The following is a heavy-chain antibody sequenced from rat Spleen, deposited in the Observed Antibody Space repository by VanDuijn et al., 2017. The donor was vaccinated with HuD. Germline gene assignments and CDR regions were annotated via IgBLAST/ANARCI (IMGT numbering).Heavy chain of an antibody. CDR3: TRDPLIRGRGYYGYTSLHWFAY. CDR1: GFTFSNYD. J-gene: IGHJ3*01. Sequence: EVQLVDSGGGLVQPGRSMKLSCAASGFTFSNYDMAWVRQAPTMGLEWVATIIYDGSGTYYRDSVKGRFTISRDNSVNTVYLQMNSLRSEDTATYYCTRDPLIRGRGYYGYTSLHWFAYWGQGTLVTVSS. D-gene: IGHD4-3*01. CDR2: IIYDGSGT. V-gene: IGHV5-29*01.